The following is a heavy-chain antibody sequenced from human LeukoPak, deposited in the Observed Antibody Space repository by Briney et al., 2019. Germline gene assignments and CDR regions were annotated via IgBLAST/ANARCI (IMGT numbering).Heavy chain of an antibody. J-gene: IGHJ6*04. Sequence: SGRSLRLSCAASGFTFSSYGMHWVRQAPGKGLEWVAVISYDGSNKYYADSVKGRFTISRDNSKNTLYLQMNSLRAEDTAVYCCAKDTAHRYYGMDVWGKGTTVTVSS. V-gene: IGHV3-30*18. CDR3: AKDTAHRYYGMDV. CDR1: GFTFSSYG. D-gene: IGHD5-18*01. CDR2: ISYDGSNK.